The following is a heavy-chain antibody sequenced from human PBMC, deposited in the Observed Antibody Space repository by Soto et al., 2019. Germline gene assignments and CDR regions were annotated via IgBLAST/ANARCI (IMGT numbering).Heavy chain of an antibody. CDR1: GFTFSSYA. Sequence: EVQLLESGGGLVQPGGSLRLSCAASGFTFSSYAMSWDRQAPGKGLEWVSAISGSGGSTYYADSVKGRFTISRDNSKNTLYLQMNSLRAEDTAVYYCVKGSSGYPYYGMDVWGKGTTVTVSS. J-gene: IGHJ6*04. V-gene: IGHV3-23*01. CDR2: ISGSGGST. CDR3: VKGSSGYPYYGMDV. D-gene: IGHD3-22*01.